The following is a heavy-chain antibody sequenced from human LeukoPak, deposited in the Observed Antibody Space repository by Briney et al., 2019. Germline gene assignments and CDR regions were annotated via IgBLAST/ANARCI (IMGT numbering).Heavy chain of an antibody. J-gene: IGHJ4*02. V-gene: IGHV4-34*01. CDR2: INHSGST. CDR3: ARGWGIAAAGGDY. CDR1: GGSFSGYY. D-gene: IGHD6-13*01. Sequence: SETLSLTCAVYGGSFSGYYWSWIRQPPGKGLEWIGEINHSGSTNYNPSLKSQVTISVDTSKNQFSLKLSSVTAADTAVYYCARGWGIAAAGGDYWGQGTLVTVSS.